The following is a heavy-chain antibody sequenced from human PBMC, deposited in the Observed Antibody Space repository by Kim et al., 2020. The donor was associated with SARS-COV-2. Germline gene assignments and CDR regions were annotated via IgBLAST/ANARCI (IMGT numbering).Heavy chain of an antibody. Sequence: DSLKGRVTTPRDNAKNSLYRQMNSLRADDTAVYYCARVSLGSSSWYYFDYWGQGTLVTVSS. V-gene: IGHV3-11*05. J-gene: IGHJ4*02. D-gene: IGHD6-13*01. CDR3: ARVSLGSSSWYYFDY.